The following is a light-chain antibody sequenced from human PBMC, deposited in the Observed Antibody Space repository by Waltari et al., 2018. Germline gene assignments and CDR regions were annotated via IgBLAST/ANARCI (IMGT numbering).Light chain of an antibody. Sequence: EILLTQSPGTLSFSPGERATLSCRASQSVSSSYLAWYQQKPGQAPRLLIFGVSSRATGTPDRFSGDGSGTDFTLTINRLEPEDFAVYFCQQYGSSPLTFGQGTKVEIK. CDR3: QQYGSSPLT. CDR1: QSVSSSY. CDR2: GVS. V-gene: IGKV3-20*01. J-gene: IGKJ1*01.